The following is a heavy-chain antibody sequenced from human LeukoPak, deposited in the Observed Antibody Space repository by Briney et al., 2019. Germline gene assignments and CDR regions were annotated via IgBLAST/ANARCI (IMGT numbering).Heavy chain of an antibody. CDR2: ISWNSGSI. CDR3: AKSPSGLVGATGFDY. V-gene: IGHV3-9*01. CDR1: GFAFSSYS. J-gene: IGHJ4*02. D-gene: IGHD1-26*01. Sequence: PGGSLRLSCAASGFAFSSYSMNWVRQAPGKGLEWVSGISWNSGSIGYADSVKGRFTISRDNAKNSLYLQMNSLRAEDTALYYCAKSPSGLVGATGFDYWGQGTLVTVSS.